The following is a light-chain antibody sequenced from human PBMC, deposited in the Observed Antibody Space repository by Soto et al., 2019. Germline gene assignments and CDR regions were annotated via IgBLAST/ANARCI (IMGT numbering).Light chain of an antibody. CDR1: SGDVGGYYY. CDR2: EVS. CDR3: SSYTAGGTI. Sequence: ALTQPASVSGSPGQSITISCTGTSGDVGGYYYVSWYQQLPGKAPKLMISEVSNRPSGVSNRFSGSKSGNTASLTISGLQAEDEADYYCSSYTAGGTIFGTGTKVTVL. J-gene: IGLJ1*01. V-gene: IGLV2-14*01.